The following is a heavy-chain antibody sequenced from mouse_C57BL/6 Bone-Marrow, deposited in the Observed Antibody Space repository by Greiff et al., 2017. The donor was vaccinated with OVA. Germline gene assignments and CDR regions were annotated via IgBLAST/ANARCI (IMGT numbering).Heavy chain of an antibody. V-gene: IGHV1-15*01. D-gene: IGHD1-1*01. CDR3: TRGGYYGSRGPYFDV. CDR1: GYTFTDYE. J-gene: IGHJ1*03. Sequence: QVQLQQSGAELVRPGASVTLSCKASGYTFTDYEMHWVKQTPVHGLEWIGAIDPETGGTAYNQKFKGKAILTAAQSSSTAYMELRSLTSEDSAVYYCTRGGYYGSRGPYFDVWGTGTTVTVSS. CDR2: IDPETGGT.